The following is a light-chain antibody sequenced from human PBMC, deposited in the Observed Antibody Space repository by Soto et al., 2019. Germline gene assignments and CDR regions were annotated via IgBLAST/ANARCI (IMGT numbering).Light chain of an antibody. V-gene: IGKV3-20*01. CDR3: QLYGSPPRT. CDR2: GAS. J-gene: IGKJ1*01. Sequence: EIVLTQSPGTLSLSPGERATLSCRASQSVRSTYLAWYQHKPGQAPRLLIYGASSRATGIPDRFSGSGSGTDFTLTISRLEPEDFAVYYCQLYGSPPRTFGQGTKVEIK. CDR1: QSVRSTY.